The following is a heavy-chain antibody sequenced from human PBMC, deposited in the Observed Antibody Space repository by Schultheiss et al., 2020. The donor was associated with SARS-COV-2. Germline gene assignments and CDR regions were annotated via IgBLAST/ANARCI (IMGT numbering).Heavy chain of an antibody. CDR2: INHSGST. J-gene: IGHJ6*02. D-gene: IGHD4-17*01. CDR3: ARTKGLSYGDYDHYYYYYGMDV. CDR1: GDSISSIMYY. Sequence: SQTLSLTCTVSGDSISSIMYYWAWIRQPPGKGLEWIGEINHSGSTNYNPSLKSRVTISVDTSKNQFSLKLSSVTAADTAVYYCARTKGLSYGDYDHYYYYYGMDVWGQGTTVTVSS. V-gene: IGHV4-39*07.